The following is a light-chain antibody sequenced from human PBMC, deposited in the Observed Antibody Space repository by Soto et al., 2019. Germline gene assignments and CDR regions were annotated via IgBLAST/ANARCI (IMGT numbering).Light chain of an antibody. V-gene: IGKV3-15*01. J-gene: IGKJ1*01. Sequence: IVVKQSPATLSVSTGERATLSCRASQSVSSNLAWYQQKPGQAPRLLIYGASTRATGIPARFSGTGSGTEFTLTISSLQAEDFALYYCQQYNDWPLTFGQGTKVDNK. CDR1: QSVSSN. CDR2: GAS. CDR3: QQYNDWPLT.